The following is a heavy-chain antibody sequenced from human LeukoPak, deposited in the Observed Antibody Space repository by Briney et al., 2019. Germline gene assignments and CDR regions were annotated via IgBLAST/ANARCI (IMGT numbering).Heavy chain of an antibody. CDR3: ARVLLGGWFDP. V-gene: IGHV4-38-2*02. D-gene: IGHD3-16*01. J-gene: IGHJ5*02. CDR1: GYSNSSGYY. CDR2: IYHSRST. Sequence: SETLSLTCPVCGYSNSSGYYWDWIRQPPGKGPEWIGSIYHSRSTYYNPAHERRVTISVDTSKNQFSLKLSSVTAADTAVYYGARVLLGGWFDPWGQGTLVTVSS.